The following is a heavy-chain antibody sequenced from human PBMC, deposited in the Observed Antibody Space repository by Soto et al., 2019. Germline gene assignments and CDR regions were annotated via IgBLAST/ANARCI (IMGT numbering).Heavy chain of an antibody. CDR2: INSDGSST. Sequence: GGSLRLSCAASGFTFSSYWMHWVRQAPGKGLVWVSRINSDGSSTSYADSVKGRFTISRDNAKNTLYLQMNSLRAEDTAVYYCARAASLYYDFWSGSLPYYYYYMDVWGKGTTVTVSS. V-gene: IGHV3-74*01. D-gene: IGHD3-3*01. CDR1: GFTFSSYW. J-gene: IGHJ6*03. CDR3: ARAASLYYDFWSGSLPYYYYYMDV.